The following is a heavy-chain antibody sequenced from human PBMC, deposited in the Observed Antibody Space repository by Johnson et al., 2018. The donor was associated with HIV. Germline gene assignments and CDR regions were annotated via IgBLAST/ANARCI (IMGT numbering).Heavy chain of an antibody. D-gene: IGHD7-27*01. CDR3: ARVAQGPAPSRGYVTGKGNFDV. J-gene: IGHJ3*01. CDR2: ISYDGNKT. CDR1: GFIFSSYA. Sequence: QVQLVESGGGLVQPGGSLRLSCAASGFIFSSYAMHWVRQAPGEGLEWVAVISYDGNKTYYADSVRGLTISRDNSKNTLYLQLSSLRSEDTAVYFCARVAQGPAPSRGYVTGKGNFDVWGQGTMVPVSS. V-gene: IGHV3-30*04.